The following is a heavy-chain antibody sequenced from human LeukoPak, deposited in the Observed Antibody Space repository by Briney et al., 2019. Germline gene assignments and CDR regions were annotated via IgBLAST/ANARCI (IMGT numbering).Heavy chain of an antibody. V-gene: IGHV3-23*01. CDR1: GFTFRRNA. D-gene: IGHD3-22*01. CDR3: AKDLRPYYYDTSGSSFDY. Sequence: GGSLRLSCAASGFTFRRNAMSWVRQAPGKGLEWVSAISGSGGSTYYADSVKGRFTISRDNSKNTLYLQMDSLRAEDTAVHYCAKDLRPYYYDTSGSSFDYWGQGTLVTVSS. J-gene: IGHJ4*02. CDR2: ISGSGGST.